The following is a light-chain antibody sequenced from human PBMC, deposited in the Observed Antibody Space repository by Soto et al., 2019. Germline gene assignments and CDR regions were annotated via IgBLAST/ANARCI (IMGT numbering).Light chain of an antibody. J-gene: IGLJ1*01. CDR2: EVN. Sequence: QAVLSQPPSASGSPGQSVAISCTGTSSDVGGYNYVSWYQQHPGKAPKLMIYEVNKRPSGVPDRFSGSKPGNTASLTVSGLQADDEAHYYCSSYAGSSNVFGTGTKVTVL. CDR1: SSDVGGYNY. CDR3: SSYAGSSNV. V-gene: IGLV2-8*01.